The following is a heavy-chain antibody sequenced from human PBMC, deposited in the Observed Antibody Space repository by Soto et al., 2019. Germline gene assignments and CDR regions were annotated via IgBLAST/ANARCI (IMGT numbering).Heavy chain of an antibody. D-gene: IGHD2-15*01. CDR1: GYSFSTYC. CDR3: ARQGPGSY. V-gene: IGHV5-51*01. Sequence: GESLKISGKGSGYSFSTYCIGWVRQIPGKGLEWVGLIFPGDSETTYSPSFQGHVSISADTSTSTAYLQWNSLKTSDSAIYYCARQGPGSYWGQGTQVTVSS. CDR2: IFPGDSET. J-gene: IGHJ4*02.